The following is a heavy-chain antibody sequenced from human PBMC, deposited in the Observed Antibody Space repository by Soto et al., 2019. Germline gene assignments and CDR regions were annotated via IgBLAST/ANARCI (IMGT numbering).Heavy chain of an antibody. CDR3: APAWYGDQHYNGMGV. CDR1: GLSLTSTGVG. J-gene: IGHJ6*02. D-gene: IGHD6-13*01. V-gene: IGHV2-5*02. Sequence: QITLKESGPTLVKPTQTLTLTCTFSGLSLTSTGVGVGWIRQPPGKALEWLALIYWDDDKRYSQSLRSRLTITKDTSKNQVVLTVTNMDPVDAGTYYCAPAWYGDQHYNGMGVWGQGTTVTVSS. CDR2: IYWDDDK.